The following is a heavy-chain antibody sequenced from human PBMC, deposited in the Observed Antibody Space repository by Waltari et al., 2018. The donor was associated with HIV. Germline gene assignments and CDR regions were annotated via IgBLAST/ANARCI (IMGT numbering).Heavy chain of an antibody. D-gene: IGHD3-9*01. CDR2: VNPDSGAT. J-gene: IGHJ4*02. CDR1: GYTFSEYY. Sequence: QVQLIQSGAEVKKPGASVKVSCKASGYTFSEYYMFWVRQAPGQGPEWMGCVNPDSGATKYAQKFQGRVTMTRDSPISTAYMELSSLGSDDTAMYYGARAYSDILSEAGGYWGQGTLVTVST. V-gene: IGHV1-2*02. CDR3: ARAYSDILSEAGGY.